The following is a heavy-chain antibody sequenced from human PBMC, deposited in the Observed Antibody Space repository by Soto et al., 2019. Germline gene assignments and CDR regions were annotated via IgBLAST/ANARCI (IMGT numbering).Heavy chain of an antibody. CDR1: GFTFTNYG. D-gene: IGHD1-26*01. V-gene: IGHV3-33*01. CDR2: IWYDGSNQ. CDR3: ARDRTSGSYGSAI. J-gene: IGHJ3*02. Sequence: QVQLVESGGGVVQPGRSLRLSCAASGFTFTNYGMHWVRQAPGKGLEWVAVIWYDGSNQYYADSVKGRFTISRDNSKNTLYLQMNSLIAEDTAVYYCARDRTSGSYGSAIWGQGTMVTVSS.